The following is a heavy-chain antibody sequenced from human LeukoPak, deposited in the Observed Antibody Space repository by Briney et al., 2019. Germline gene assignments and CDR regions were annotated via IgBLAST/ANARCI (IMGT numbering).Heavy chain of an antibody. Sequence: PGGSLRLSCAASGFTFSSYGMHWVRQAPGKGLEWVAVISYDGSNKYYADSVKGRFTISRDNSKNTLYLQMNSLRAEDTAVYYCATGQHLDLRQPLVFDYWGQGTLVTVSS. J-gene: IGHJ4*02. CDR3: ATGQHLDLRQPLVFDY. CDR1: GFTFSSYG. CDR2: ISYDGSNK. V-gene: IGHV3-30*03. D-gene: IGHD4-17*01.